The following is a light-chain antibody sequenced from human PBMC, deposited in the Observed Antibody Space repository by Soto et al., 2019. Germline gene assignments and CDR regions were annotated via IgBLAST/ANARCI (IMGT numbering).Light chain of an antibody. CDR3: CSYTPSSTYV. CDR2: NVS. V-gene: IGLV2-14*01. CDR1: SSDIGSYNR. Sequence: QSVLTQPASVSGSPGQSITISCTGTSSDIGSYNRVSWYQQEPGKAPKVMIYNVSNRPSGISNRFSGSKSGNTASLTISGLQAEDEADYYCCSYTPSSTYVFGTGTKLTVL. J-gene: IGLJ1*01.